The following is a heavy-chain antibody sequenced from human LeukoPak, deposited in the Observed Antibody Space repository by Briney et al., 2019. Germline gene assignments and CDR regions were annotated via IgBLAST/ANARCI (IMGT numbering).Heavy chain of an antibody. CDR1: CFNHSSYY. J-gene: IGHJ5*02. Sequence: SVGALILSCAASCFNHSSYYLSLARPAPGEVLERVSVNYSGGSTYYADPVQGRFTITRDNSKNTVYLQMNSQRAEHAAVYYCARDLNYYLMSGYYYGNWCDPWGQGTLVTVSS. D-gene: IGHD3-22*01. V-gene: IGHV3-53*01. CDR2: NYSGGST. CDR3: ARDLNYYLMSGYYYGNWCDP.